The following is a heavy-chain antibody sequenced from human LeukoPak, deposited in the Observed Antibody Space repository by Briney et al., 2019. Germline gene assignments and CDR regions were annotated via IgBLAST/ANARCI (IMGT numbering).Heavy chain of an antibody. CDR3: ARGWDVDVGFGC. Sequence: PGGSLRLSCAASGFALSSNYMSWVRQAPGKGLEWVSVIYTGGTTYYEDSVEGRFTISRDNSKNTVYLQMNSLRVDDTAVYYCARGWDVDVGFGCWGQGTLVTVSS. V-gene: IGHV3-66*02. J-gene: IGHJ4*02. CDR1: GFALSSNY. CDR2: IYTGGTT. D-gene: IGHD6-19*01.